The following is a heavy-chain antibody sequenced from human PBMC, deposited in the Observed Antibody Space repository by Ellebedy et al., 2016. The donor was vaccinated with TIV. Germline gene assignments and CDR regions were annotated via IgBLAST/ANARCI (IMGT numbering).Heavy chain of an antibody. CDR1: GGSVSSGSYY. CDR3: ARSRIAAAPYNWFDP. J-gene: IGHJ5*02. D-gene: IGHD6-13*01. CDR2: IYYSGST. Sequence: SETLSLTCTVSGGSVSSGSYYWSWIRQPPGKGLEWIGYIYYSGSTNYNPSLKSRVTISVDTSKTQFSLKLSSVTAADTAVYYCARSRIAAAPYNWFDPWGQGTLVTVSS. V-gene: IGHV4-61*01.